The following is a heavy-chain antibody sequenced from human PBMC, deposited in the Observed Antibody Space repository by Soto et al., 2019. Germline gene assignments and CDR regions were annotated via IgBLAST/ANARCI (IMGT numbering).Heavy chain of an antibody. Sequence: EVQLVESGGGLVQPGGSLRLPCAASGFIFRTYEMNWVRQAPGKGLEWISYISSTDNTIFYADSVKGRFTISRDNAKNSLYLQMNSLRAEDTAVYYCAREGIATAGPHFDYWGQGTLVTVSS. J-gene: IGHJ4*02. CDR3: AREGIATAGPHFDY. V-gene: IGHV3-48*03. CDR1: GFIFRTYE. D-gene: IGHD6-13*01. CDR2: ISSTDNTI.